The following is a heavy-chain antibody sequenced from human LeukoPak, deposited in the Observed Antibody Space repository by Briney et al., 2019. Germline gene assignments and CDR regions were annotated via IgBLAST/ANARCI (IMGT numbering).Heavy chain of an antibody. D-gene: IGHD6-13*01. V-gene: IGHV3-21*01. J-gene: IGHJ4*02. Sequence: GGSLRLSCAASGFTFSTYNMNWVRQASGKGLEWVSSISSSRNYVYYADSMKGRFTISRDNAKNSLYLQINSLRAEDTAVYYCARSSKQQTDFEYWGQGTLVTVSS. CDR2: ISSSRNYV. CDR3: ARSSKQQTDFEY. CDR1: GFTFSTYN.